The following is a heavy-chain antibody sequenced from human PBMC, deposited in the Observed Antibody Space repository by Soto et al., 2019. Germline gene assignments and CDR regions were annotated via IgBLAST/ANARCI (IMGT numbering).Heavy chain of an antibody. CDR3: ARRGSGSYYDY. Sequence: EVQLLESGGGLVQPGGSLRLSCAASGFTFSSYAMRWVRQAPVKGLEWVSAISGSGGSTYYADSVKGRFTISSDNSKNTLYLQVNSLRAEDTAVYYCARRGSGSYYDYWGQGTLVTVSS. J-gene: IGHJ4*02. V-gene: IGHV3-23*01. CDR1: GFTFSSYA. D-gene: IGHD1-26*01. CDR2: ISGSGGST.